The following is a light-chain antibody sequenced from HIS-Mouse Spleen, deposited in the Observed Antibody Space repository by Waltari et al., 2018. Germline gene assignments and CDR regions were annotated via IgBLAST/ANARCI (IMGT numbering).Light chain of an antibody. V-gene: IGKV3-15*01. Sequence: EIVMTQSPATLSVSPGERATLSCRASQSVSSNFAWYQQKPGQAPRLLIYGASTRATGIPARCSGSGSGTKFTLTISSMQSEDFAVYYCQQYNNWPPYTFGQGTKLEIK. CDR1: QSVSSN. J-gene: IGKJ2*01. CDR3: QQYNNWPPYT. CDR2: GAS.